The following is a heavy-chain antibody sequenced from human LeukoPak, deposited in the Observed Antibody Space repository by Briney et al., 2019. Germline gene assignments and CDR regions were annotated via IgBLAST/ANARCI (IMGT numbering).Heavy chain of an antibody. V-gene: IGHV1-18*04. CDR3: ARGGSYYAPYFDY. CDR1: GYTFTGYY. CDR2: ISAYNGNT. Sequence: SSVNVSCKASGYTFTGYYMHWVRQAPGQGLAGMGWISAYNGNTNYAQMLQGRVTMTTDTSTSTAYMELRSLRSDDTAVYYCARGGSYYAPYFDYWGQGTLVTVSS. J-gene: IGHJ4*02. D-gene: IGHD1-26*01.